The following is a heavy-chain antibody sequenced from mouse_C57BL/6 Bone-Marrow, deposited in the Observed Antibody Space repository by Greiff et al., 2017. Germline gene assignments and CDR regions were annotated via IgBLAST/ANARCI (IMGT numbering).Heavy chain of an antibody. CDR1: GFSFNTYA. V-gene: IGHV10-1*01. CDR3: GEGGFAY. Sequence: GGGLVQPKGSLKLSCAASGFSFNTYAMNWVRQAPGKGLEWVARIRSKSNNYATYYADSVKDRFTISRDDSESMLYLQMNNLKTEDTAMYYCGEGGFAYWGQGTLVTVSA. J-gene: IGHJ3*01. CDR2: IRSKSNNYAT.